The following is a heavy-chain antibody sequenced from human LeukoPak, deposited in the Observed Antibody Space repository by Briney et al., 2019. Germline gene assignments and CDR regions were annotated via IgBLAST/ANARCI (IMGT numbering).Heavy chain of an antibody. J-gene: IGHJ4*02. D-gene: IGHD3/OR15-3a*01. CDR2: ISGSDPGT. CDR1: GFNFRTYA. Sequence: PGGSLRLSCAASGFNFRTYAMSWVRQAPGKGLEWVSAISGSDPGTYHADSVKGRFTISRDNSKNTLYLQMNSLRTEDTAVYYCAKDARHLLLGLVITYYFDYWGQGTLVTVSS. V-gene: IGHV3-23*01. CDR3: AKDARHLLLGLVITYYFDY.